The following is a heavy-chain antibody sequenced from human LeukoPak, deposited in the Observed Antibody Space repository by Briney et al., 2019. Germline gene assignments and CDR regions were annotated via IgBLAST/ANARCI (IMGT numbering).Heavy chain of an antibody. CDR1: GFPFSSHG. Sequence: GGSLRLSCAASGFPFSSHGMKWVPQAPGKGREGVSGIIPSGHTTYYADSVKGRFTISRDNSENSLYLQMKSLKTEDTALYFCSKGDDRYGFDYWGQGTLVTASS. J-gene: IGHJ4*02. CDR2: IIPSGHTT. V-gene: IGHV3-23*01. CDR3: SKGDDRYGFDY. D-gene: IGHD5-18*01.